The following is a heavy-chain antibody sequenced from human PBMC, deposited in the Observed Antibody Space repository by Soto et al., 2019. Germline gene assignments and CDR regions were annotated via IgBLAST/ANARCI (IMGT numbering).Heavy chain of an antibody. CDR3: TRASIRIPSY. V-gene: IGHV4-59*01. CDR2: IYYSGST. J-gene: IGHJ4*02. Sequence: PSETLSLTCTVSGGSISSYYWSWIRQPPGKGLEWIGYIYYSGSTNYNPSLKSRVTISVDTSKNQFSLKLSSVTAADTAVYYCTRASIRIPSYWGQGTLVTVSS. CDR1: GGSISSYY. D-gene: IGHD2-2*01.